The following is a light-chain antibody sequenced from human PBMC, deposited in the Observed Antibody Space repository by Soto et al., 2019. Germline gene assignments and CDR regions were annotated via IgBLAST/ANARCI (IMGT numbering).Light chain of an antibody. Sequence: QSVLTQPPSVSAAPGQRVTISCTGSSSNIGAGYDVHWYQQLPGTAPKLLIYGNSNRPSGVPDRVSGSKSGTSASLSITGLQAEDEADYYCQSYDSSLSGVVFGGGTKLTVL. J-gene: IGLJ2*01. CDR2: GNS. CDR1: SSNIGAGYD. V-gene: IGLV1-40*01. CDR3: QSYDSSLSGVV.